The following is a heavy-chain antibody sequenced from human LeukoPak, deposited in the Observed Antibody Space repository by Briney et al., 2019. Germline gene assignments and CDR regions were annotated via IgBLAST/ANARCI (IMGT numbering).Heavy chain of an antibody. Sequence: SETLSLTCAVYGGSFSGYYWSWIRQPPGKGLEWIGEINHSGSTNYNPFLKSRVTISVDTSKNQFSLKLSSVTAADTAVYYCARGATGYSSSWYLVVYYYGMDVWGQGTTVTVSS. D-gene: IGHD6-13*01. CDR1: GGSFSGYY. CDR3: ARGATGYSSSWYLVVYYYGMDV. V-gene: IGHV4-34*01. CDR2: INHSGST. J-gene: IGHJ6*02.